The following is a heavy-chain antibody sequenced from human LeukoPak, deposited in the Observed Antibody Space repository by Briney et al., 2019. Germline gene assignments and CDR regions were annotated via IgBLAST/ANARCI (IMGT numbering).Heavy chain of an antibody. J-gene: IGHJ4*02. CDR1: GGSFSGYY. D-gene: IGHD3-22*01. CDR2: INHSGST. Sequence: SETLSLTCAVYGGSFSGYYWSWIRQPPGKGLEWIWEINHSGSTNYNPSLKSRVTISVDTSKNQFSLKLSSVAAADTAVYYCARDQKTYYYDSSGYSIGYYFDYWGQGTLVTVSS. V-gene: IGHV4-34*01. CDR3: ARDQKTYYYDSSGYSIGYYFDY.